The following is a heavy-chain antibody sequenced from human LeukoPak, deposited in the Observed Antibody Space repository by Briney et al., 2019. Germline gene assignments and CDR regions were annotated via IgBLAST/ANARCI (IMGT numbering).Heavy chain of an antibody. Sequence: GESLKISCKGSGYSFTSYWIGWVRQMSGKGLEWMGRIDPSDSYTNNSPSFQGHVTISTDKSISTAYLQWSSLKASDTAMYYCARHGLDGSADYWGQGTLVTVSS. D-gene: IGHD3/OR15-3a*01. J-gene: IGHJ4*02. CDR3: ARHGLDGSADY. CDR2: IDPSDSYT. V-gene: IGHV5-10-1*01. CDR1: GYSFTSYW.